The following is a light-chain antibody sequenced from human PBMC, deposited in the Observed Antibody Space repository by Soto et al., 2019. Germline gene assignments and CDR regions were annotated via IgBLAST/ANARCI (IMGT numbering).Light chain of an antibody. J-gene: IGKJ1*01. CDR1: QSITEQ. CDR2: GAF. V-gene: IGKV3-15*01. Sequence: DIVMTQSPDTLSVSPGDRATLSCRASQSITEQVVWYQQKSGQAPRLLXFGAFTRAAGVPARFSGSGSGTELTLTISSLQSEDFAVYYCQQYNNWPPRTFGQGTKVYIK. CDR3: QQYNNWPPRT.